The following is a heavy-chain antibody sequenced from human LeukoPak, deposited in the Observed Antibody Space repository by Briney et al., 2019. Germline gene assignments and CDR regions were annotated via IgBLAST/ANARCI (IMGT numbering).Heavy chain of an antibody. CDR1: GGSISSGSYS. J-gene: IGHJ4*02. V-gene: IGHV4-31*03. D-gene: IGHD3-22*01. CDR2: IYYNGNT. CDR3: ARYYYGSSGYYYFDY. Sequence: KPSETLSLTCTVSGGSISSGSYSCTWIRQHPGKGLEWIGHIYYNGNTFYNSSLKSRLSISVDTSKNQFSLKLNSVTAADTAVYFCARYYYGSSGYYYFDYWGQGTLVTVSS.